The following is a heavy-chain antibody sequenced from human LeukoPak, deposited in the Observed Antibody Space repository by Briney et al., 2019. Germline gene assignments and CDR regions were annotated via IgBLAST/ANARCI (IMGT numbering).Heavy chain of an antibody. D-gene: IGHD3-22*01. Sequence: GGSLRLSCAVSGFTFSSYWMSWVRQAPGKGLEWVANIKEDGTEKYYQDSVKGRFTISRDNAKNSLYLQMNSLRAEDTAVYYCGREVVLSTSAWFEYWGQGTLVTVSS. V-gene: IGHV3-7*01. CDR1: GFTFSSYW. J-gene: IGHJ4*02. CDR3: GREVVLSTSAWFEY. CDR2: IKEDGTEK.